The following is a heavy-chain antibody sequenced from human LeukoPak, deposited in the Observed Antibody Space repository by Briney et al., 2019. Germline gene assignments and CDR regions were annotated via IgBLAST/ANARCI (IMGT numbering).Heavy chain of an antibody. CDR2: IYYSGST. CDR3: ARDRVGPEGSFDY. CDR1: GGSVSSGSYY. V-gene: IGHV4-61*01. D-gene: IGHD1-26*01. J-gene: IGHJ4*02. Sequence: SETLSLTCTVSGGSVSSGSYYWSWIRQPPGKGLEWIGYIYYSGSTNYNPSLKSRVTISVDTSKNQFSLKLSSVTAADTAVYYCARDRVGPEGSFDYWGQGTLVTVSS.